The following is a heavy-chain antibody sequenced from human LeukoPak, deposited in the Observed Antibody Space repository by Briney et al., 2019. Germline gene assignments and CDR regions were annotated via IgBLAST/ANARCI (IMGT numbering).Heavy chain of an antibody. CDR3: ATGYSSGWSNYYYYYMDV. D-gene: IGHD6-19*01. CDR2: IIPIFGTA. J-gene: IGHJ6*03. V-gene: IGHV1-69*06. CDR1: GGTFSSYA. Sequence: ASVKVSCKASGGTFSSYAISWVRQAPGQGLEWMGGIIPIFGTANYAQKFQGRVTITADKSTSTAYMELSRLRSDDTAVYYCATGYSSGWSNYYYYYMDVWGKGTTVTVSS.